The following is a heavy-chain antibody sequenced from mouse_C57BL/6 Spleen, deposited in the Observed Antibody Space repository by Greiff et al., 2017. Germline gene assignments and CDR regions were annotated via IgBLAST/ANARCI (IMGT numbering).Heavy chain of an antibody. CDR2: INSDGGST. Sequence: EVKLQESGGGLVQPGESLKLSCESNEYEFPSHDMSWVRKTPEKRLELVAAINSDGGSTYYPDTMERRFIISRDNTKKTLYLQMSSLRSEDTALYYCARQGYSNYGYWYFDVWGTGTTVTVSS. D-gene: IGHD2-5*01. J-gene: IGHJ1*03. V-gene: IGHV5-2*01. CDR1: EYEFPSHD. CDR3: ARQGYSNYGYWYFDV.